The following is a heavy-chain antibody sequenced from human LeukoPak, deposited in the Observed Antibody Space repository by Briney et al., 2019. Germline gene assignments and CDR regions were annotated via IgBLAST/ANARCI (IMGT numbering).Heavy chain of an antibody. CDR2: ISSGGDIT. CDR3: AKYRADYGGTDYMDV. J-gene: IGHJ6*03. CDR1: GLRFSDHY. Sequence: GGSLRLSCAASGLRFSDHYVSWIRQAPGKGLQWVSYISSGGDITHYADSVKGRFTISRDNSKNTLYLQMNSLRAEDTAVYYCAKYRADYGGTDYMDVWGKGTTVTISS. D-gene: IGHD4-23*01. V-gene: IGHV3-23*01.